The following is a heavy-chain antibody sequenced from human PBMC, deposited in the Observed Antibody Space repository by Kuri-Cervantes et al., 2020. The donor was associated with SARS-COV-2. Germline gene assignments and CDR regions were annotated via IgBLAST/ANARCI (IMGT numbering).Heavy chain of an antibody. CDR3: ASPEVAIRG. CDR2: ISSDGSNK. V-gene: IGHV3-30*04. Sequence: GGSLRLSCAASGFTFNTCAMHWVRQAPGKGLEWVAMISSDGSNKNYADSVKGRFTISRDNAKNSLYLQMNGLRAEDTAVYYCASPEVAIRGWGQGTLVTVSS. CDR1: GFTFNTCA. D-gene: IGHD2-2*02. J-gene: IGHJ4*02.